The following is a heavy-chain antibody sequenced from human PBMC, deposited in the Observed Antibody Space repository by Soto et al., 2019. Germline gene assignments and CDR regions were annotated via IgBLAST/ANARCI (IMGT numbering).Heavy chain of an antibody. D-gene: IGHD6-19*01. V-gene: IGHV3-73*01. CDR2: IRDTGNSYAT. CDR3: TSLKGSDWYGADY. CDR1: GFTFSASP. Sequence: EVQLVESGGGLVQPGGSLKLSCATSGFTFSASPVHWVRQASGKGLEWVGRIRDTGNSYATAYSASVKGRFTISRDDSKNTAYLQMNSLKTEDTAMYYCTSLKGSDWYGADYWGQGTLVTVSS. J-gene: IGHJ4*02.